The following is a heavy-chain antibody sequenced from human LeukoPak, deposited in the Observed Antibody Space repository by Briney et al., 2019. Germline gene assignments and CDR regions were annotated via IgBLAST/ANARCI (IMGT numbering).Heavy chain of an antibody. CDR2: IRSDDFS. J-gene: IGHJ5*02. Sequence: PSETLSLTCTVSGGSISSSSYYWGWIRQPPGKGLEWIGYIRSDDFSDSNPSLKGRLSISLETSKNQFFLNLTSVTAADTAVYFCTSGRDFRSSGWFDPWGQGTLVTVSS. V-gene: IGHV4-30-4*08. CDR1: GGSISSSSYY. D-gene: IGHD6-6*01. CDR3: TSGRDFRSSGWFDP.